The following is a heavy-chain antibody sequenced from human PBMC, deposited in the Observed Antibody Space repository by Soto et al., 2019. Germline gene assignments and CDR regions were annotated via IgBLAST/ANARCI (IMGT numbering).Heavy chain of an antibody. V-gene: IGHV3-30*18. Sequence: GESLKISCAASGFTFSSYGMHWVRQAPGKGLEWVAVISYDGSNKYYADSVKGRFTISRDNSKNTLNLQMNSLRAEDTVVYYCAKDPLLYSSSSGELYYFDYWGQGTLVTVSS. J-gene: IGHJ4*02. D-gene: IGHD6-6*01. CDR2: ISYDGSNK. CDR1: GFTFSSYG. CDR3: AKDPLLYSSSSGELYYFDY.